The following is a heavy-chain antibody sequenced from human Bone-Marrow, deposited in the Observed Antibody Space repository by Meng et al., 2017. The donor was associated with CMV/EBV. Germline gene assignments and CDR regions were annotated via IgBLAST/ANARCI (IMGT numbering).Heavy chain of an antibody. J-gene: IGHJ6*02. CDR2: IGTAGDT. Sequence: GESLKISCAASGFTFSSYGMSWVRQATGKGLEWVSAIGTAGDTYYPGSVKGRFTISRENAKNSLYLQMNSLRAGDTAVYYCARDHRDSSGHYYGMDVWGQGTTVTVSS. CDR3: ARDHRDSSGHYYGMDV. CDR1: GFTFSSYG. V-gene: IGHV3-13*01. D-gene: IGHD3-22*01.